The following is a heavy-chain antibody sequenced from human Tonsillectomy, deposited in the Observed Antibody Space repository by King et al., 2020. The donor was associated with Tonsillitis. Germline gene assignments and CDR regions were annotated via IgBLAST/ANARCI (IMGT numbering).Heavy chain of an antibody. J-gene: IGHJ4*02. CDR1: GFTFRRYG. CDR3: VKDVTGESY. CDR2: IQFEGSKK. Sequence: VQLVESGGGEVQSGGSLRLSCVASGFTFRRYGMHWVRQAPGKGLEWVAFIQFEGSKKYNADSVKGRFTISRDNSKNTLYLQMNSLRAEDTAIYYCVKDVTGESYWGQGTLVTVSS. D-gene: IGHD2-21*02. V-gene: IGHV3-30*02.